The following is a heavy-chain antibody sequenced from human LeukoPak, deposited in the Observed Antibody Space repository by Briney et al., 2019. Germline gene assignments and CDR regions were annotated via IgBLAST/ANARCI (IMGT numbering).Heavy chain of an antibody. D-gene: IGHD2-15*01. CDR2: IYYSGST. CDR1: GGSISSYY. J-gene: IGHJ6*02. CDR3: ARVGRGSYDYYYYYGMDV. V-gene: IGHV4-59*01. Sequence: SETLSLTRTVSGGSISSYYWSWIRQPPGKGLEWIGYIYYSGSTNYNPSLKSRVTISVDTSKNQFSLKLSSVTAADTAVYYCARVGRGSYDYYYYYGMDVWGQGTTVTVSS.